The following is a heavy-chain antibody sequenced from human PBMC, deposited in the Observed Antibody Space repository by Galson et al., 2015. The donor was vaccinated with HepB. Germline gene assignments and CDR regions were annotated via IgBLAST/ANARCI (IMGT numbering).Heavy chain of an antibody. CDR3: ARSIVGADDAFDI. CDR1: GYSFTSFY. J-gene: IGHJ3*02. D-gene: IGHD1-26*01. V-gene: IGHV1-46*03. CDR2: IKPSSGST. Sequence: SVKVSCKASGYSFTSFYIHWVRQAPGQGLEWMGVIKPSSGSTAYAREFQVRVTVTGDTSTSTVYMELSSLRSEDTALYYCARSIVGADDAFDIWGQGTMVTVSS.